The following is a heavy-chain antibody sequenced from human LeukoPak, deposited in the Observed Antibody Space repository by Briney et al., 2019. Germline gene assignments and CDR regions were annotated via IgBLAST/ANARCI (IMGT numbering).Heavy chain of an antibody. CDR2: INHSGST. Sequence: SETLSLTCAVYGGSFSGYYWSWIRQPPGKGLEWIGEINHSGSTNYNPSLKSRVTISVDTSKNQFSLKLSSVTAADTAVYYCARSGMITSDAFDIWGQGTMVTVSS. V-gene: IGHV4-34*01. CDR3: ARSGMITSDAFDI. J-gene: IGHJ3*02. D-gene: IGHD3-16*01. CDR1: GGSFSGYY.